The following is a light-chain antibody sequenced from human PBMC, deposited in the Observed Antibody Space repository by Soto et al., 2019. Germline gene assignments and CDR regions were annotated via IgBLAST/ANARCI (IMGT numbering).Light chain of an antibody. Sequence: QSVLTRAPSVSATPGQRVTISCSGSSSNIGRNTVNWYQHPPGTAPKLLMYSNNQRPSGVPDRFSGSKSGSSASLAISGLQSEDEADYYCAAWDDSLNGPVFGGGTKLTVL. V-gene: IGLV1-44*01. CDR1: SSNIGRNT. J-gene: IGLJ2*01. CDR3: AAWDDSLNGPV. CDR2: SNN.